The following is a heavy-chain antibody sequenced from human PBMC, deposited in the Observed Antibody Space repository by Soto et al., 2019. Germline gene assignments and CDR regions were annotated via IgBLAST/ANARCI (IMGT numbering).Heavy chain of an antibody. V-gene: IGHV3-30*18. CDR3: AKDRGIYETLDAFDI. J-gene: IGHJ3*02. Sequence: PGGSLRLSCAASGFTFSRYGMHWVRQAPGKGLEWVAVISYDESNKYYADSVKGRFTISRDNSKNTLDLQMNSLRAEDTAVYYRAKDRGIYETLDAFDIWGQGTMVTVSS. CDR2: ISYDESNK. CDR1: GFTFSRYG. D-gene: IGHD3-16*01.